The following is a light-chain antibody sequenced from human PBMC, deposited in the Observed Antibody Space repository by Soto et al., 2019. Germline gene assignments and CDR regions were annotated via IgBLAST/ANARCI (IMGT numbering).Light chain of an antibody. V-gene: IGLV2-8*01. Sequence: QSALTQPPSASGSPGQSVTISCTGTSSDVGGYNYVSWYQQHPGKAPKLMIYEVSKRPSGVPDRFSGSKSGNTASLTVSGLQADDEADYYCSSYAGSNNSLYVFGTGTKLTV. CDR2: EVS. J-gene: IGLJ1*01. CDR3: SSYAGSNNSLYV. CDR1: SSDVGGYNY.